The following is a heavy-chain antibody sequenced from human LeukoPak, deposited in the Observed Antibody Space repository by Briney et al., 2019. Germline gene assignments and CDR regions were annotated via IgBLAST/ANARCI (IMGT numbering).Heavy chain of an antibody. V-gene: IGHV3-30-3*01. CDR3: ARDLIGRYTFDY. CDR1: GFTFSDYN. J-gene: IGHJ4*02. CDR2: MSTDGNKK. D-gene: IGHD1-26*01. Sequence: GRSLRLSCAASGFTFSDYNMHWVRQAPGKGLDWVALMSTDGNKKYYADSVKGRFTISRDNSKNTVYLQLNSLRAEDTAVYYCARDLIGRYTFDYCGQGTLVTVPS.